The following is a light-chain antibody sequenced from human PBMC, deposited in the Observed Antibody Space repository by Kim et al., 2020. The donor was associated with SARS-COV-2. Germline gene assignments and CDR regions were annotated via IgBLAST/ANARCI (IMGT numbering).Light chain of an antibody. CDR2: EVN. CDR3: SSYAGSNSWV. V-gene: IGLV2-8*01. Sequence: GRSVTFSCTGTSSDVGGYNYVSWYQQYPGKAPKLMIYEVNKRPSGVPDRFSGSKSGNTASLTVSGLQAYDEADYYCSSYAGSNSWVFGGGTQLTVL. CDR1: SSDVGGYNY. J-gene: IGLJ3*02.